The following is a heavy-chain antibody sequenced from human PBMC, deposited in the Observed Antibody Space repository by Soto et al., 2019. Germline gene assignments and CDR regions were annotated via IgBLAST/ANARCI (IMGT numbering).Heavy chain of an antibody. CDR3: ARGPSGYPGY. J-gene: IGHJ4*02. Sequence: EVQLVESGGRLVQPGGSLRLSCAASGFTFSSYWMHWVRQVPGKGLVWVSRINGDGTSTNYADSVKGRFTISRDNAKITLFLQMNSLRAEDTALYYCARGPSGYPGYWGQGTLVTVSS. D-gene: IGHD3-22*01. CDR2: INGDGTST. V-gene: IGHV3-74*01. CDR1: GFTFSSYW.